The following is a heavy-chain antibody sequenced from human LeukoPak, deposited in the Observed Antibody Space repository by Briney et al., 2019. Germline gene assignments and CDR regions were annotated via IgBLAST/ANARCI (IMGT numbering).Heavy chain of an antibody. Sequence: SETLSLTCAVSGGSISSGGYSWSWIRQPPGKGLEWIGYIYHSGSTYYNPSLKSRVTISVDRSKNQFSLKLSSVTAADTAVYYCAKRDGYNFFDAFDIWGQGTMATVSS. J-gene: IGHJ3*02. CDR2: IYHSGST. CDR1: GGSISSGGYS. CDR3: AKRDGYNFFDAFDI. V-gene: IGHV4-30-2*01. D-gene: IGHD5-24*01.